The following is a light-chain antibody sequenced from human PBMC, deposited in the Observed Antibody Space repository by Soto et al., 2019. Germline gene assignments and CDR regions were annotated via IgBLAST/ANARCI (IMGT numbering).Light chain of an antibody. CDR1: QSVGSS. CDR2: GAT. CDR3: LQYSNGPRT. Sequence: ETVMTQSPATLSVSPGEGATLSCRASQSVGSSLAWYQHKPGQAPRLLIYGATTRATGIPARFSGSGHGAEFTLTINSLQSEDFALYYRLQYSNGPRTFGQGTKVDIK. V-gene: IGKV3-15*01. J-gene: IGKJ1*01.